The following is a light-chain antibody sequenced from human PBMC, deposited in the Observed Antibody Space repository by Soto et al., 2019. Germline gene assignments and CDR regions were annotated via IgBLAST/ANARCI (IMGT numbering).Light chain of an antibody. Sequence: DIQMTQSPSTLSASVGDRVTITCRAGQSISSWLAWYQQKPGKAPKLLIYDASSLESGVPSRFSGSGSGTEFTLTISSLQPDDFATYYCQQYNSYDTFGQGTKVDIK. CDR3: QQYNSYDT. CDR2: DAS. J-gene: IGKJ2*01. CDR1: QSISSW. V-gene: IGKV1-5*01.